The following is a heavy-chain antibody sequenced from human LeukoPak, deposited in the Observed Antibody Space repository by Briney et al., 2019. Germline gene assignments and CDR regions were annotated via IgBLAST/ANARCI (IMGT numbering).Heavy chain of an antibody. CDR2: IYSGGST. CDR3: ARGRYYSSSSLSSYYYYMDV. Sequence: GGSLRLSCAASGFTVSSNYMSWVRQAPGKGLEWVSVIYSGGSTYYADSVKGRFTISRDNSKNTLYLQMNSLRAEDTVVYYCARGRYYSSSSLSSYYYYMDVWGKGTTVTVSS. D-gene: IGHD6-6*01. V-gene: IGHV3-53*01. J-gene: IGHJ6*03. CDR1: GFTVSSNY.